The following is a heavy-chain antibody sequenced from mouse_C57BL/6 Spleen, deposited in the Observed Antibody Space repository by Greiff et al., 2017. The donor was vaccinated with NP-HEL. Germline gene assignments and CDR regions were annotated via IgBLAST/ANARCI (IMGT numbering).Heavy chain of an antibody. J-gene: IGHJ2*01. CDR2: ISSGGSYT. V-gene: IGHV5-6*01. Sequence: EVQLQQSGGDLVKPGGSLKLSCAASGFTFSSYGMSWVRQTPDKRLEWVATISSGGSYTYYPDSVKGRFTISRDNAKNTLYLQMSSLKSEDTAMYYCARQGQSPGYYTTTGRFDYWGQGTTLTVSS. CDR1: GFTFSSYG. D-gene: IGHD2-12*01. CDR3: ARQGQSPGYYTTTGRFDY.